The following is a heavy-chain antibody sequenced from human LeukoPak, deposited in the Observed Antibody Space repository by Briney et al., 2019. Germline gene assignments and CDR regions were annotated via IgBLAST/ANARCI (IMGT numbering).Heavy chain of an antibody. CDR3: ARGDTYYYDSSGYYHAFDI. CDR1: GGSFSGYY. Sequence: SETLSLTCAVYGGSFSGYYWSWIRQPPGKGLEWIGEINHSGSTNYNPSLKSRVTISVDMSKNQFSLKLSSVTAADTAVYYCARGDTYYYDSSGYYHAFDIWGQGTMVTVSS. CDR2: INHSGST. J-gene: IGHJ3*02. V-gene: IGHV4-34*01. D-gene: IGHD3-22*01.